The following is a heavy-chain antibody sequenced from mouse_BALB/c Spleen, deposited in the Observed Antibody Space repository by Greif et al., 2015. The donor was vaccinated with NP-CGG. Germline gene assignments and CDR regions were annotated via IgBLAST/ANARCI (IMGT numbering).Heavy chain of an antibody. CDR1: GYTFTSYW. Sequence: VQLQESGAELAKPGASVKMSCKASGYTFTSYWMHWVKQRPGQGLEWIGYINPSTGYTEYNQKFKDKATLTADKSSSTAYMQLSCLTSEDSAVYYCARDYDYWYFDVWGAGTTVTVSS. CDR3: ARDYDYWYFDV. V-gene: IGHV1-7*01. D-gene: IGHD2-4*01. CDR2: INPSTGYT. J-gene: IGHJ1*01.